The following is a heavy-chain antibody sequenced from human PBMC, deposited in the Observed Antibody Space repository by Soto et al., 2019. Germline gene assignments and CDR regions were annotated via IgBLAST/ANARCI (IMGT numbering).Heavy chain of an antibody. V-gene: IGHV3-30*18. CDR3: AKERIRIPFNY. CDR2: ISYDGSNK. Sequence: GGSLRLSCAASGFTFSSYGMHWVRQAPGKGLEWVAVISYDGSNKYYADSVKGRFTISRDNSENTLSLQMNSRRAEDTAVYYCAKERIRIPFNYWGQGTLVTVSP. CDR1: GFTFSSYG. J-gene: IGHJ4*01. D-gene: IGHD2-15*01.